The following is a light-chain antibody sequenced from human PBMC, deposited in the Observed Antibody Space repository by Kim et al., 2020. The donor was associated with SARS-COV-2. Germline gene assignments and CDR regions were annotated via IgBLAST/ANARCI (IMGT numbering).Light chain of an antibody. J-gene: IGKJ1*01. CDR2: GAS. CDR3: QQYNNWPPWT. CDR1: PSVSGN. V-gene: IGKV3-15*01. Sequence: SPGQTATLSCRASPSVSGNLAWDQQKPGQAPRLLIYGASTRATGIPARFSGSGSGTEFTLTISSLQSEDFAVYYCQQYNNWPPWTFGQGTKVDIK.